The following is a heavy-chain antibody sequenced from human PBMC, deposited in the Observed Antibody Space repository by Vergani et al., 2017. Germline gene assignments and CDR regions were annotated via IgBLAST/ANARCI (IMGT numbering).Heavy chain of an antibody. CDR3: ARDRDYYGSGSFDY. V-gene: IGHV4-59*01. CDR1: GGSISSYY. CDR2: IYYSGST. D-gene: IGHD3-10*01. J-gene: IGHJ4*02. Sequence: QVQLQESGPGLVKPSETLSLTCTVSGGSISSYYWSWIRQPPGEGLEWIGYIYYSGSTNYNPSLKSRVTISVDTSKNQFSLKLSSVTAADTAVYYCARDRDYYGSGSFDYWGQGTLVTVSS.